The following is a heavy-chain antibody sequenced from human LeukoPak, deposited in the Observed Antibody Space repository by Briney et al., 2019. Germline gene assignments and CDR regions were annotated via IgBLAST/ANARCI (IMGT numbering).Heavy chain of an antibody. CDR1: GFTFSDCY. CDR3: ASANDYGDPGYFDY. Sequence: GGSLRLSCAASGFTFSDCYMSWIRQAPGKGLEWVSYISSSGSTIYYADSVKGRFTISRDNAKNSLYLQMNSLRAEDTAVYYCASANDYGDPGYFDYWGQGTLVTVSS. CDR2: ISSSGSTI. J-gene: IGHJ4*02. V-gene: IGHV3-11*01. D-gene: IGHD4-17*01.